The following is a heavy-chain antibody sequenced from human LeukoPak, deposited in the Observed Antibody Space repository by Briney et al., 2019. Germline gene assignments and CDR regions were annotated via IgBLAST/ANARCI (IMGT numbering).Heavy chain of an antibody. J-gene: IGHJ4*02. D-gene: IGHD6-13*01. CDR2: ISSSSSYI. CDR3: ARERGHGAAAETFDY. V-gene: IGHV3-21*01. CDR1: GFTFGSYS. Sequence: SGGSLRLSCAASGFTFGSYSMNWVRQAPGKGLEWVSSISSSSSYIYYADSVKGRFTISRDNAKNSLYLQMNSLRAEDTAVYYCARERGHGAAAETFDYWGQGTLVTVSS.